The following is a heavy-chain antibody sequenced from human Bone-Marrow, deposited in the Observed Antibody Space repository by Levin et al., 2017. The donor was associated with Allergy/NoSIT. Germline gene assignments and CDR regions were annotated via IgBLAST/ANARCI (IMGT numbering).Heavy chain of an antibody. CDR1: GYTFTSYG. D-gene: IGHD1-26*01. V-gene: IGHV1-18*01. CDR3: ARVSRSYPYNYYGMDV. CDR2: ISGYNGNT. Sequence: EASVKVSCKASGYTFTSYGISWVRQAPGQGLEWMGWISGYNGNTQYAQKLQVRVNMTTDTSTSTAYMELRSLRPADTAVYYCARVSRSYPYNYYGMDVWGQGTTVTVSS. J-gene: IGHJ6*02.